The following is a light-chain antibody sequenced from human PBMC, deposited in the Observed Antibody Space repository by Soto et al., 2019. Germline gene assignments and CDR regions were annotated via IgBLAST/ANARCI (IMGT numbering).Light chain of an antibody. CDR1: QTISNY. CDR2: STS. Sequence: DIQLTQSPSSLSASVGDRVSITCRTSQTISNYLNSYHHRPGQAPKLLIYSTSNLQGDVPSMFSCGGPGTEFTLTISSLQPEDFGTYSCQQTYNLPPTFGGGTRVQIK. J-gene: IGKJ4*01. CDR3: QQTYNLPPT. V-gene: IGKV1-39*01.